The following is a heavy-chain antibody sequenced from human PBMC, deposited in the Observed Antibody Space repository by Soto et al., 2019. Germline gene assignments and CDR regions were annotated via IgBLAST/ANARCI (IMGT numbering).Heavy chain of an antibody. CDR3: ARPAPSGIHYFDY. Sequence: SETLSLTCTVTGDSVNSYYWSWMRQPPGKGLECMGYVYYSGSTNYKRSLKSRVTISVDTSKNQISLRLKSVTAADTPVYYCARPAPSGIHYFDYWGQGSLVTVPS. D-gene: IGHD6-13*01. CDR2: VYYSGST. J-gene: IGHJ4*02. V-gene: IGHV4-59*02. CDR1: GDSVNSYY.